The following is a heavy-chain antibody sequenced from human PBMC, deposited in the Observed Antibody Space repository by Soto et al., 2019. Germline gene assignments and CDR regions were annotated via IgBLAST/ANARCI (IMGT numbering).Heavy chain of an antibody. Sequence: ASVKVSCKASGYTFTSYDINWVRQATGQGLEWMGWMKPNCGNTGYAQKFQGRVTMTRNTSISTAYMELSSLRSEDTAVYYCARGRKYYHDSSGYQIWGQGTLVTISS. CDR3: ARGRKYYHDSSGYQI. D-gene: IGHD3-22*01. V-gene: IGHV1-8*01. CDR2: MKPNCGNT. J-gene: IGHJ4*02. CDR1: GYTFTSYD.